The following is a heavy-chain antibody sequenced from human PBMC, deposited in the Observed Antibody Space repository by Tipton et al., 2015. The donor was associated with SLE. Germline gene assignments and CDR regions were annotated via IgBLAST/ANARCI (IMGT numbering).Heavy chain of an antibody. CDR3: ARDRVREYFDY. Sequence: SLRLSCAASGFTFSSYWMSWVRQAPGKGLEWVANIKQDGSEKYYVDSVKGRFTISRDNAKNSLYLQMNSLRAEDTAVCYCARDRVREYFDYWGQGTLVTVSS. V-gene: IGHV3-7*01. D-gene: IGHD1-26*01. J-gene: IGHJ4*02. CDR1: GFTFSSYW. CDR2: IKQDGSEK.